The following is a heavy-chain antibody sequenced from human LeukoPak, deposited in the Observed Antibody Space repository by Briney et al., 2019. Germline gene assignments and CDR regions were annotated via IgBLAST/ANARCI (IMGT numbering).Heavy chain of an antibody. CDR2: ISGSSTYI. CDR3: AREWSEHYYYDSSGYQYYYGMDV. V-gene: IGHV3-21*01. D-gene: IGHD3-22*01. CDR1: GFTFSSYS. J-gene: IGHJ6*02. Sequence: PGGSLRLSCAASGFTFSSYSMNWVRQAPGKGLEWVSSISGSSTYIYYADSVKGRFTISRDNAKNSLYLQMNSLRAEDTAVYYCAREWSEHYYYDSSGYQYYYGMDVWGQGTTVTVSS.